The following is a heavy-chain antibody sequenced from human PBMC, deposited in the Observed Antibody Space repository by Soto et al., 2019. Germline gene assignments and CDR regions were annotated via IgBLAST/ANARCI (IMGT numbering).Heavy chain of an antibody. CDR2: IIPIFGTA. CDR3: AREPLPSGTYYYYGMDV. Sequence: EASVKVSCKASGGTFSSYAISWVRQAPGQGLEWMGGIIPIFGTANYAQKFQGRVTITADKSTSTAYMELGSLRSEDTAVYYCAREPLPSGTYYYYGMDVWGQGTTVTVSS. CDR1: GGTFSSYA. D-gene: IGHD6-13*01. V-gene: IGHV1-69*06. J-gene: IGHJ6*02.